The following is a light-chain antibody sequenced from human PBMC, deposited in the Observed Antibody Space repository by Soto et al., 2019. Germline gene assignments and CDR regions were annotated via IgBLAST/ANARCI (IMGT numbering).Light chain of an antibody. CDR1: QTISSW. J-gene: IGKJ5*01. V-gene: IGKV1-5*01. CDR3: QQYENLPT. Sequence: DIQMTQSPSTLSGSVGDRVTITCRASQTISSWLAWYQQKPGKAPNLLIYAASTLQSGVPSRFSGSGSGTDFTFTISRLQPEDIATYYCQQYENLPTFGQGTRLEIK. CDR2: AAS.